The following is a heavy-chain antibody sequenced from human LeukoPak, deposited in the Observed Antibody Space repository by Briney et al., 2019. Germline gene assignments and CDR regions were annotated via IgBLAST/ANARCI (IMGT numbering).Heavy chain of an antibody. CDR1: GLTFSSYA. CDR3: AKDAYCSGGSCYASWFDP. D-gene: IGHD2-15*01. V-gene: IGHV3-23*01. Sequence: GGSLRLSCAASGLTFSSYAMSWVRQAPGKGLEWVSAISGSGGTTNYADSVKGRFTISRDNSKNTLYLQMKSLRAEDTAVYYCAKDAYCSGGSCYASWFDPWGQGTLVTVSS. CDR2: ISGSGGTT. J-gene: IGHJ5*02.